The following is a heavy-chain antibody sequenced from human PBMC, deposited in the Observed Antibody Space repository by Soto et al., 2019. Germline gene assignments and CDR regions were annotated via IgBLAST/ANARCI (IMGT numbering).Heavy chain of an antibody. Sequence: GASVKVSCKASGGTFSSYAISWVRQAPGQGLEWMGGIIPIFGTANYAQKFQGRVTITADESTSTAYMELSSLRSEDTAVHYCAREYCGGDCLDYYYYGMDVWGQGTTVTVSS. CDR2: IIPIFGTA. CDR1: GGTFSSYA. J-gene: IGHJ6*02. D-gene: IGHD2-21*02. CDR3: AREYCGGDCLDYYYYGMDV. V-gene: IGHV1-69*13.